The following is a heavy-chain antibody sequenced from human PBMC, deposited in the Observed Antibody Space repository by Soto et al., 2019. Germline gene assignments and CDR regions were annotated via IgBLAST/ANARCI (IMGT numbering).Heavy chain of an antibody. CDR2: IYSSGST. V-gene: IGHV4-39*01. D-gene: IGHD1-7*01. CDR1: GGSISTRTYY. J-gene: IGHJ4*02. Sequence: SETLSLTCSVSGGSISTRTYYWGWIRQPPGKGLEWIGTIYSSGSTYYNPSLKSRVTISIDTSKNQFSLRLSSVTAADTAFYFCARYGIRGWNSEDYWGQGTLVTVSS. CDR3: ARYGIRGWNSEDY.